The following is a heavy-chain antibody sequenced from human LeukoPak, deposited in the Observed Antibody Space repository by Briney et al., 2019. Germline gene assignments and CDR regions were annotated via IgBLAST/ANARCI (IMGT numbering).Heavy chain of an antibody. CDR3: AREGGYCSSTSCYVGYMRDPYGMDV. J-gene: IGHJ6*02. V-gene: IGHV1-18*01. CDR1: GYTFTSYG. D-gene: IGHD2-2*01. Sequence: ASVKVSCKASGYTFTSYGISWVRQAPGQGLEWMGWISAYNGNTNYAQKLQGRVTMTTDTSTSTAYMELRSLRSDDTAVYHCAREGGYCSSTSCYVGYMRDPYGMDVWGQGTTVTVSS. CDR2: ISAYNGNT.